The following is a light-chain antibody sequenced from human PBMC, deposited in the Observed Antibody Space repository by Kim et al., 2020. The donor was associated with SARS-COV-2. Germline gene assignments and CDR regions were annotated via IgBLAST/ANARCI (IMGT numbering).Light chain of an antibody. V-gene: IGLV1-47*01. CDR1: GSKIGSNY. CDR3: AAWDDSLSVV. CDR2: RNN. J-gene: IGLJ2*01. Sequence: PGQRVTNSCSGTGSKIGSNYEYRYQQLPGTAPKLLIYRNNQRPSGVPDRFSGSKSGTSASLAISGLRSEDEADYYCAAWDDSLSVVFGGGTQLTVL.